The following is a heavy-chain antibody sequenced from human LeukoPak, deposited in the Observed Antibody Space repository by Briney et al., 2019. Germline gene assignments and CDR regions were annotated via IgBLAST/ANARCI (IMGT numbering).Heavy chain of an antibody. CDR1: GFTFSTFW. CDR3: GRWNYGMDV. J-gene: IGHJ6*02. Sequence: GGSLRLSCAATGFTFSTFWMHWVRQVLGKGLVWVSYINGDGTTTTYADSVKGRFTISRDNAKNTVYLQMNSLRGEDSAVYYCGRWNYGMDVWGQGTTVTVSS. V-gene: IGHV3-74*03. CDR2: INGDGTTT.